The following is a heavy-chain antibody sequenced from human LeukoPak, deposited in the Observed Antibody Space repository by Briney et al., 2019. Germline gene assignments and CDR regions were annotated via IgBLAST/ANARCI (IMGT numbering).Heavy chain of an antibody. CDR3: AMESGLKVMTARVYYYMDV. D-gene: IGHD2-21*02. CDR1: GYTFTSYG. Sequence: GASVKVSCKASGYTFTSYGISWVRQAPGQGLEWMGWISAYNGNTNYAQKLQGRVTMTTDTSTSTAYMELRSLRSDDTAVYYCAMESGLKVMTARVYYYMDVWGKGTTVTVSS. J-gene: IGHJ6*03. V-gene: IGHV1-18*01. CDR2: ISAYNGNT.